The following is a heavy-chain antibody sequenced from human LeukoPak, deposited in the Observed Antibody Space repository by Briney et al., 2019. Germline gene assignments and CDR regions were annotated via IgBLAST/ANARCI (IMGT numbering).Heavy chain of an antibody. Sequence: GGSLRLSCAASGFTFSSYAMSWVRQAPGKGLEWVSAISGSGGSTYYADSVKGRFTISRDNCKNTLYLQMNSLRAEDTAVYYCARRYDFWSGYYPTNWFDPWGQGTLVTVSS. V-gene: IGHV3-23*01. CDR1: GFTFSSYA. CDR3: ARRYDFWSGYYPTNWFDP. D-gene: IGHD3-3*01. J-gene: IGHJ5*02. CDR2: ISGSGGST.